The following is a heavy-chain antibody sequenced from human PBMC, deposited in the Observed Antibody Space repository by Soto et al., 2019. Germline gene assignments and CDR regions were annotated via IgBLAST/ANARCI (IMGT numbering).Heavy chain of an antibody. CDR1: GFTVSSNY. V-gene: IGHV3-66*01. CDR3: ARTEGSSSWPYYFDY. D-gene: IGHD6-13*01. J-gene: IGHJ4*02. CDR2: IYSGGST. Sequence: EVQLVESGGGLVQPGGSLRLSCAASGFTVSSNYMSWVRQAPGKGLEWVSVIYSGGSTYYADSVKGRYTISRDKSKNTLYLQMNSLRAEDTAVYYCARTEGSSSWPYYFDYWGQGTLVTVSS.